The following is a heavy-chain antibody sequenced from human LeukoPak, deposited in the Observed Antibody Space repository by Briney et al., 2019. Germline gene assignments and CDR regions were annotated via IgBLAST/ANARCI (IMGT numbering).Heavy chain of an antibody. D-gene: IGHD3-16*01. CDR1: VFTFSSYS. CDR3: ARDWAVGGFYP. J-gene: IGHJ5*02. V-gene: IGHV3-21*01. CDR2: FNYNSRYI. Sequence: GGPLTLSCAVSVFTFSSYSMMWVRRAPGGGVEWVIYFNYNSRYIYSADSVKGRFTISRDNAKNSLYLQMNSLRAEDTAVYYCARDWAVGGFYPWGQGTLVTVPS.